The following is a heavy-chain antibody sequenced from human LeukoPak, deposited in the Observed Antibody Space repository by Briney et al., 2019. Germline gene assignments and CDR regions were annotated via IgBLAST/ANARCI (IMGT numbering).Heavy chain of an antibody. CDR2: IYWNDDK. D-gene: IGHD6-19*01. J-gene: IGHJ3*02. Sequence: SGPTLAKPTQTLTLTCTFSGFSLSTSGVGVGWIRQPPGKALEWLALIYWNDDKRYSPSLKSRLTITKDTSKNQVVLTMTNMDPVDTATYYCAHRRGIAVAGDAFDIWGQGTMVTVSS. CDR3: AHRRGIAVAGDAFDI. V-gene: IGHV2-5*01. CDR1: GFSLSTSGVG.